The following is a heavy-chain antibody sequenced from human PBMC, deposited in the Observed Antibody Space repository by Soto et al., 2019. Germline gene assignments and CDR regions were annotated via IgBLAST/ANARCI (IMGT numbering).Heavy chain of an antibody. V-gene: IGHV1-46*01. J-gene: IGHJ6*02. Sequence: GASVKVSCKASGYTFVYFLHWVRQAPGQGLEWMGMINPSSGSTSYAQKFQGIVTMTRDTSTSTVYMELSSLRSEDTAVYYCARDLSIVGANYYYGMDVWGQGTTVTVSS. CDR2: INPSSGST. CDR1: GYTFVYF. CDR3: ARDLSIVGANYYYGMDV. D-gene: IGHD1-26*01.